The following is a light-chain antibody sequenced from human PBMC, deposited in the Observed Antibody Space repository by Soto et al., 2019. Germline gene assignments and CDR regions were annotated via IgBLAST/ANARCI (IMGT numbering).Light chain of an antibody. V-gene: IGKV3D-15*01. CDR2: ASS. CDR3: QQHYLLALS. Sequence: VMTQSPSNMFLSPGERVTLSCRASQNVATYVAWYQQKRGQAPRLLIYASSTRATDIPATFSGSGSGPQFSLTISSLQSEFSSYDYRQQHYLLALSFGGDTRV. J-gene: IGKJ4*01. CDR1: QNVATY.